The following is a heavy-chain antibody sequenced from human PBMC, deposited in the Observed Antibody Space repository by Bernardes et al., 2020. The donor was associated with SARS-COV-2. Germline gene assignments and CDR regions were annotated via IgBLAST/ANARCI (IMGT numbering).Heavy chain of an antibody. V-gene: IGHV3-11*06. D-gene: IGHD3-9*01. CDR1: GFTFSDYY. CDR3: ATRPSNYDILTTHDSNPDY. J-gene: IGHJ4*02. CDR2: ISSTSTYSTYT. Sequence: GGSLRLSCAASGFTFSDYYMTWIRQVPGKGLEWVSYISSTSTYSTYTNYVDSVKGRFTISRDNAKNSLYLQMNSLRAEDTAVYYCATRPSNYDILTTHDSNPDYWGQGTQVTVSS.